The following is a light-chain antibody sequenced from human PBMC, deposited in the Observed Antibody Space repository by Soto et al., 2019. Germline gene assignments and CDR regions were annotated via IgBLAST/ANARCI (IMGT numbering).Light chain of an antibody. V-gene: IGLV1-51*01. Sequence: QSALTQPPSVSAAPGQKVTIYCSGSSSNIGNNYVSWYQQLPGTAPKLLIYDNNKRPSGIPDRFSGSKSGTSATLGITGLQTGDEADYYCGTWDSSLSAWVFGGGTKVTVL. CDR1: SSNIGNNY. J-gene: IGLJ3*02. CDR3: GTWDSSLSAWV. CDR2: DNN.